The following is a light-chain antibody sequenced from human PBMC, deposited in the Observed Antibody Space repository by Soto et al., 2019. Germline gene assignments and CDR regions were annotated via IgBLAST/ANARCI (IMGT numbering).Light chain of an antibody. V-gene: IGKV3-20*01. CDR3: QQFGDSLT. CDR1: QSVSSTY. CDR2: GAT. J-gene: IGKJ3*01. Sequence: IVLTQSPGTLSLSPGERATLSCRASQSVSSTYLVWYQQKPGQAPRLLIYGATSRASGIPDRFSGSGSGTDFTLTISRLEPEDFAVYYCQQFGDSLTFGPGTKVDIK.